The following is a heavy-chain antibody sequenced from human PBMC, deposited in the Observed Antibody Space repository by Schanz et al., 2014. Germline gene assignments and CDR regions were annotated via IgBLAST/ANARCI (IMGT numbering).Heavy chain of an antibody. D-gene: IGHD1-26*01. V-gene: IGHV3-48*01. CDR2: ISGGSNAI. Sequence: EEQLVESGGGSLQPGGSLRLSCTASGFPFSRFSMIWVRQAPGKGLEWLAYISGGSNAIYYADSVKGRFTISRDNSKNSLYLQINSLRVEYTALYYCTKSLGAASDICRQGTMVTVSS. CDR3: TKSLGAASDI. J-gene: IGHJ3*02. CDR1: GFPFSRFS.